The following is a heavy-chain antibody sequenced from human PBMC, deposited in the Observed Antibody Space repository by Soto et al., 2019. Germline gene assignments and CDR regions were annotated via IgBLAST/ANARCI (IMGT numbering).Heavy chain of an antibody. CDR3: ARDIVATIGGFDY. CDR1: GFTFSSYW. Sequence: EVQLVVSGGGLVQPGGSLRLSCAASGFTFSSYWMSWVRQAPGKGLEWLANIKVDGSEKYYVDSVKGRFTISRDNAKNSLYLQMISLRVEDTAVYYCARDIVATIGGFDYWGLGALVIVSS. V-gene: IGHV3-7*01. J-gene: IGHJ4*02. D-gene: IGHD5-12*01. CDR2: IKVDGSEK.